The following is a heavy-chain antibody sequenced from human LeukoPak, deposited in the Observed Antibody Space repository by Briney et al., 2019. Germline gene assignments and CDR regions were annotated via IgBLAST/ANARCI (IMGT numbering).Heavy chain of an antibody. Sequence: GGSLRLSCVASGFTFSSYAMSWVRQAPGKGLEWVSTISGGGGSTYYADSVKGRFTISRDNSKNTLYLQMNSLRAEDTAVYYCSGGDGAVFDIWGQGTMVTVSS. V-gene: IGHV3-23*01. CDR1: GFTFSSYA. D-gene: IGHD2-21*02. J-gene: IGHJ3*02. CDR2: ISGGGGST. CDR3: SGGDGAVFDI.